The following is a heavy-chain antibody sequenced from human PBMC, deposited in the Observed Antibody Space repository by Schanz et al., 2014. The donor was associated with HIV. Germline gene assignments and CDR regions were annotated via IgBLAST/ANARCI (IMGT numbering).Heavy chain of an antibody. CDR1: GYTFTDYF. D-gene: IGHD5-18*01. V-gene: IGHV1-2*02. J-gene: IGHJ3*02. Sequence: QVQLVQSGAAVKKPGASVKVSCKASGYTFTDYFVHWVRQAPGQGLEWMGWINPNEGDTKFAQKFRGRVTMTRDTSISTAYMELTRLRYDDTAVYYCASGRFDTVIWWGDAFLIWGRGTMVTVSS. CDR2: INPNEGDT. CDR3: ASGRFDTVIWWGDAFLI.